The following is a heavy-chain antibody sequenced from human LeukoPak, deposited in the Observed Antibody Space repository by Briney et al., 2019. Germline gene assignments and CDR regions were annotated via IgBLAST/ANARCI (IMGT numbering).Heavy chain of an antibody. CDR1: GFTFSSYA. V-gene: IGHV3-23*01. CDR2: ISGSGGST. D-gene: IGHD1-26*01. J-gene: IGHJ4*02. CDR3: AKGPRYSGSYPPDY. Sequence: GGSLRLSCAASGFTFSSYAMSWVRQAPGKGLEWVSAISGSGGSTYYADSVKGRFTFSRDNSKNTLCLQMNSLRAEDTAVYYCAKGPRYSGSYPPDYWGQGTLVTVSS.